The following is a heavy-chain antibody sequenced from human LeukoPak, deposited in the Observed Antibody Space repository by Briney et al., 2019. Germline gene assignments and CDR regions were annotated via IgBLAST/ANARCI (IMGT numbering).Heavy chain of an antibody. CDR2: FDPEDGET. V-gene: IGHV1-24*01. CDR1: GYTLTELS. CDR3: AREEWIPYYYYYYMDV. D-gene: IGHD5-18*01. J-gene: IGHJ6*03. Sequence: ASVKVSCKVSGYTLTELSIHWVRQAPGKGLEWMGGFDPEDGETIYAQKFQGRVTMTEDTSADTAYMELSSLRAEDTAVYYCAREEWIPYYYYYYMDVWGKGTTVTVSS.